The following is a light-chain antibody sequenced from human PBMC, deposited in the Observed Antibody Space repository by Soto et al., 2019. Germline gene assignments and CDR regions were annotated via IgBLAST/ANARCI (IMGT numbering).Light chain of an antibody. CDR1: QSLLHRNGNNH. V-gene: IGKV2-28*01. J-gene: IGKJ4*01. Sequence: DLVMTQSPLSLPVTPGEPASISCRSSQSLLHRNGNNHVDWYLQRPGQSPQLLIFLGSHRASGVPDRFSGSGSGTDSTLKISRVQAEDVGVYYCMQDLQTPLTFGGGTKVEIK. CDR3: MQDLQTPLT. CDR2: LGS.